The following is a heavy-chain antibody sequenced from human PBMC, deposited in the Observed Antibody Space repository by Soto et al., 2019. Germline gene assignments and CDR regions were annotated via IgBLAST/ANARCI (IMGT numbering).Heavy chain of an antibody. CDR2: IDPSDSYT. J-gene: IGHJ6*02. D-gene: IGHD3-10*01. Sequence: PGESLKISCKGSGYSFTSYWISWVRQMPGKGLEWMGRIDPSDSYTNYSPSFQGHVTISADKSISTAYLQWSSLKASDTAMYYCASLRRSDGSGSNHLPKNYYYYYGMDVWGQGTTVTVSS. CDR1: GYSFTSYW. CDR3: ASLRRSDGSGSNHLPKNYYYYYGMDV. V-gene: IGHV5-10-1*01.